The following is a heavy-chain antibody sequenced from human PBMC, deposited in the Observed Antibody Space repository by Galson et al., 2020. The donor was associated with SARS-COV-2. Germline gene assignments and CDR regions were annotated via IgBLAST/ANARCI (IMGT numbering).Heavy chain of an antibody. D-gene: IGHD3-3*01. Sequence: GESLKISCKGVGYSFGRFWIAWGRQMPGKGLEWMGIIFPGDSDTRYSPSFQGRVSISVDKSISTAYLEWSRLKASDSAMYYCARRSEAPLGYFDAWGQGTLVTVSS. CDR2: IFPGDSDT. J-gene: IGHJ5*02. V-gene: IGHV5-51*01. CDR1: GYSFGRFW. CDR3: ARRSEAPLGYFDA.